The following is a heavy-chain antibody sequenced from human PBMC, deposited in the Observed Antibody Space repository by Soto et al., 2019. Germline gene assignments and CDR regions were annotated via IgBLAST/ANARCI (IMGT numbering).Heavy chain of an antibody. J-gene: IGHJ4*02. CDR2: VSSGCST. CDR1: GFTVSSYA. CDR3: AKRRGAGGHFAY. D-gene: IGHD2-15*01. V-gene: IGHV3-23*01. Sequence: DVQLLESGGGLVQPEGSLRLSCAASGFTVSSYAMGWVRQGPGKGLQWVAVVSSGCSTHYADSVSGRFTISRDHSNNTMSLQMNSLTAEDTAVYFCAKRRGAGGHFAYWGQGALVPVSS.